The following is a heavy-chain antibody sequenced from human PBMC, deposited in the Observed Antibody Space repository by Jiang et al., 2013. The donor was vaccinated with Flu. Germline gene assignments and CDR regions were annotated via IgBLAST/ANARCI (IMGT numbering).Heavy chain of an antibody. Sequence: LLKPSETLSLTCAVYGGSFSGYYWSWIRQPPGKGLEWIGEINHSGSTNYNPSLKSRVTISVDTSKNQFSLKLSSVTAADTAVYYCARVKLKQWLATRAGMDVWGQGTTVTVSS. D-gene: IGHD6-19*01. CDR1: GGSFSGYY. CDR3: ARVKLKQWLATRAGMDV. CDR2: INHSGST. V-gene: IGHV4-34*01. J-gene: IGHJ6*02.